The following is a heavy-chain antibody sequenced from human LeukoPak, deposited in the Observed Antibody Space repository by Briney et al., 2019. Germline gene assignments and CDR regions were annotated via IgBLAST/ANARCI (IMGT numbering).Heavy chain of an antibody. J-gene: IGHJ4*02. CDR2: IKQDGSEK. CDR1: GFTFSSYW. V-gene: IGHV3-7*01. Sequence: GGSLRLSCAASGFTFSSYWMSWVRQAPGKGLEWVANIKQDGSEKFYVDSVKGRFTISRDNAKNSLYLQMNSLRAEDAAVCYCAREFGGFDCWGQGTLVTVSS. CDR3: AREFGGFDC. D-gene: IGHD3-10*01.